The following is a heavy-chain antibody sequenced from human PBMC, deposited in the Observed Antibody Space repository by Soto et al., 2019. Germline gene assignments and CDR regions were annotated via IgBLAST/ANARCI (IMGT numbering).Heavy chain of an antibody. V-gene: IGHV3-33*01. CDR1: GFTFSSYG. CDR3: ARDRKMTAFDI. Sequence: GGSLRLSCAASGFTFSSYGMHWVRQAPGKGLEWVAVIWYDGSNKYYADSVKGRFTISRDNSKNTLYLQVNSLRAEDTAVDYCARDRKMTAFDIWGQGTMVTGSS. J-gene: IGHJ3*02. CDR2: IWYDGSNK.